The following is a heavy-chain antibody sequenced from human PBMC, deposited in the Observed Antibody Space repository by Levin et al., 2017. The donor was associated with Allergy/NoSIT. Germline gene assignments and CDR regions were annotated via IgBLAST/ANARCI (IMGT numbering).Heavy chain of an antibody. J-gene: IGHJ4*02. Sequence: SQTLSLTCAVYGGSFSGYYWSWIRQPPGKGLEWIGEINHSGSTNYNPSLKSRVTISVDTSKNQFSLKLSSVTAADTAVYYCARGVYNWNTPRYFDYWGQGTLVTVSS. CDR3: ARGVYNWNTPRYFDY. CDR1: GGSFSGYY. CDR2: INHSGST. V-gene: IGHV4-34*01. D-gene: IGHD1/OR15-1a*01.